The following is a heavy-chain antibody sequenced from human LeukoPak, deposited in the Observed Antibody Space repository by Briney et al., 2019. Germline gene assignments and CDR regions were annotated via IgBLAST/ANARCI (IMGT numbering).Heavy chain of an antibody. CDR1: GGSIRGYF. Sequence: PSETLSHTCTVSGGSIRGYFWSWIRQPAGKGLEWIGRIYTSGSTDYNPSLKSRVTMSVDTSQNRFFLKLTSVTAADTAVYYCAKYDSGSLLLWRQGTLVTVSS. CDR3: AKYDSGSLLL. J-gene: IGHJ4*02. V-gene: IGHV4-59*10. CDR2: IYTSGST. D-gene: IGHD3-10*01.